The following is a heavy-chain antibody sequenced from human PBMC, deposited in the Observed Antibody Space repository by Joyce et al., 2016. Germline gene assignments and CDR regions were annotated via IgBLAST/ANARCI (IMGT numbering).Heavy chain of an antibody. J-gene: IGHJ3*01. D-gene: IGHD1-26*01. V-gene: IGHV3-30-3*01. CDR2: VSYDGTDI. Sequence: QVQLAESGGGVVQPGRSLRLSCAISGSNFSIYAFHWVRQAPGKGLEWVGIVSYDGTDIDYSDVVRGRFTISSDNSKNTLYLQMNRLRIEDTAVYYCAVVLGATEGDAFDVWGQGTTVTVS. CDR3: AVVLGATEGDAFDV. CDR1: GSNFSIYA.